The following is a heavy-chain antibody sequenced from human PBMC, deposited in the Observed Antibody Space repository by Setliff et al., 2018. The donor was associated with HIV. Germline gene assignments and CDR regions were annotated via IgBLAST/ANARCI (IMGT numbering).Heavy chain of an antibody. V-gene: IGHV1-46*01. Sequence: GASVKVSCKASGYTFTSYYMHWVRQAPGQGLQWMGIINPSGGSTTYAQRFQGRVTMTRDTSTTTIFMELSSLRSKDTAVYYCARDGYYNFWSGYGYYYYYMDVWGKGTTVTVSS. CDR1: GYTFTSYY. CDR3: ARDGYYNFWSGYGYYYYYMDV. D-gene: IGHD3-3*01. CDR2: INPSGGST. J-gene: IGHJ6*03.